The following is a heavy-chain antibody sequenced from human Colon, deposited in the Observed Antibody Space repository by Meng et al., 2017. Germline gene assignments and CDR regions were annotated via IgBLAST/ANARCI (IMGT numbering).Heavy chain of an antibody. CDR3: ARVNGDFDEAWFDP. V-gene: IGHV4-61*08. CDR1: GGSVSSGDYY. D-gene: IGHD2-21*02. J-gene: IGHJ5*02. CDR2: VYYTGNT. Sequence: QGPLQGPGPGLVRPSETLSLTCTVSGGSVSSGDYYWSWIRQPPGKGLEWLGYVYYTGNTNYNPSLKNRVTISLDTSNNQFSLKLTSMTAADAAIYYCARVNGDFDEAWFDPWGQGTLVTVSS.